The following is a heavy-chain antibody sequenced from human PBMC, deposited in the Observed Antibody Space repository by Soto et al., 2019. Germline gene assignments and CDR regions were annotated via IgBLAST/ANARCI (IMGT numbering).Heavy chain of an antibody. Sequence: GGSLRLSCAASGFTFGSYAMSWVRQAPGKGLEWVSAISGSGGSTYYADSVKGRFTISRDNSKNTLYLQMNSLRAEDTAVYYCAKVGGYGSHYYYYMDVWGKGTTVTVSS. V-gene: IGHV3-23*01. D-gene: IGHD3-10*01. CDR1: GFTFGSYA. CDR2: ISGSGGST. J-gene: IGHJ6*03. CDR3: AKVGGYGSHYYYYMDV.